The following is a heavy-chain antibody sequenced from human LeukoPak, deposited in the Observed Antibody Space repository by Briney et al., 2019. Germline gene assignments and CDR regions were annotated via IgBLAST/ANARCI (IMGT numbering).Heavy chain of an antibody. J-gene: IGHJ6*03. CDR3: ARAYYYYMDV. CDR2: INPNSGGT. V-gene: IGHV1-2*02. Sequence: GASVKVSCKASGYTFTNYYMHWVRQAPGQGLEWMGWINPNSGGTNYAQKFQGRVTMTRDTSISTAYMELSSLRSDDTAVYYCARAYYYYMDVWGKGTTVTVSS. CDR1: GYTFTNYY.